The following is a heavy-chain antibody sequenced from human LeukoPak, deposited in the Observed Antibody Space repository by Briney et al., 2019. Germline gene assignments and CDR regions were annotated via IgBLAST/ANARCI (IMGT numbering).Heavy chain of an antibody. Sequence: QPGGSLRLSCAASGFTFSSYAMSWVREAPGKGLEWVSAISGSGGSTYYADSVKGRFTISRDKSKNTLYLQMNILRAEDTAVYYCAKPRDSSGYYYVPFDYWGQGTLVTVSS. CDR2: ISGSGGST. V-gene: IGHV3-23*01. CDR3: AKPRDSSGYYYVPFDY. CDR1: GFTFSSYA. D-gene: IGHD3-22*01. J-gene: IGHJ4*02.